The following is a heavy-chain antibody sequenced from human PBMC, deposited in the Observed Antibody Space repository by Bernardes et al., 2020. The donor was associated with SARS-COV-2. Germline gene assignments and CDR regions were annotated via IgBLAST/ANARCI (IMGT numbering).Heavy chain of an antibody. CDR1: GFAFSASA. V-gene: IGHV3-30*18. D-gene: IGHD2-21*01. J-gene: IGHJ6*02. Sequence: AEPLFLSCEASGFAFSASAMNWVRQAPGPGLAWVAIISYDGSKTYYADSMKGRFTISRDNYKSTLYLQMTSLRPDDTAVYYCAKISRRSVVVVFVAGDGLDVWGQGTTVTVSS. CDR3: AKISRRSVVVVFVAGDGLDV. CDR2: ISYDGSKT.